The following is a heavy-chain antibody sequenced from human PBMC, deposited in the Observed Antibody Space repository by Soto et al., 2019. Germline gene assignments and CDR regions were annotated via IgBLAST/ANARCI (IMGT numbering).Heavy chain of an antibody. CDR1: GYTFTSYD. CDR2: MNPNSGNT. Sequence: ASVKVSCKASGYTFTSYDINWVRQATGQGLEWMGWMNPNSGNTGYAQKFQGRVTMTRNTSISTAYMELSSLRSEDTAVYYCARGGSPWGGYYYYYYMDVWGKGTTVTVPS. J-gene: IGHJ6*03. D-gene: IGHD2-21*01. V-gene: IGHV1-8*01. CDR3: ARGGSPWGGYYYYYYMDV.